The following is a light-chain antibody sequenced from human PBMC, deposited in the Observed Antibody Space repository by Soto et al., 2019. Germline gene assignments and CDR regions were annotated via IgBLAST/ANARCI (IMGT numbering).Light chain of an antibody. Sequence: QSALTQARSVSGSHGQSVTISCTGTSSDIGGYNYVSWYQHHPGKAPKLMIYDVTTRPSGVPDRFSGSKSGNTASLAISGLQAEDEADYYCCSYAGSYSVVFGGGTKLTVL. V-gene: IGLV2-11*01. CDR2: DVT. J-gene: IGLJ2*01. CDR1: SSDIGGYNY. CDR3: CSYAGSYSVV.